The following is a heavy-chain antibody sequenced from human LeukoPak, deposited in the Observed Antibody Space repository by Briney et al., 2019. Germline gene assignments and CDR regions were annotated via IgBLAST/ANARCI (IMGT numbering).Heavy chain of an antibody. Sequence: GGSLRLSCVASGFTFSSYSMNWVRQAPGKGLEWVSSISSSSSYIYYADSVKGRFTISRDNAKNSLYLQMNSLRAEDTAVYYCARDPYDSSGYYPFNFDYWGQGTLVTVSS. CDR1: GFTFSSYS. CDR2: ISSSSSYI. D-gene: IGHD3-22*01. CDR3: ARDPYDSSGYYPFNFDY. J-gene: IGHJ4*02. V-gene: IGHV3-21*01.